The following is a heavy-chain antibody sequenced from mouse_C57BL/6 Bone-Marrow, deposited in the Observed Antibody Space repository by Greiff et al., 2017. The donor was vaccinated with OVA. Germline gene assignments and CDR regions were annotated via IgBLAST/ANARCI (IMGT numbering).Heavy chain of an antibody. J-gene: IGHJ4*01. CDR2: IDPETGGT. CDR1: GYTFTDYE. Sequence: QVQLQQSGAELVRPGASVTLSCKASGYTFTDYEMHWVKQTPVHGLEWIGAIDPETGGTAYNQKFKGKAILTADKSSSTAYMELRSLTSEDSAVYYGTRPAPGVYYAMDYWGQGTSVTVSA. CDR3: TRPAPGVYYAMDY. V-gene: IGHV1-15*01.